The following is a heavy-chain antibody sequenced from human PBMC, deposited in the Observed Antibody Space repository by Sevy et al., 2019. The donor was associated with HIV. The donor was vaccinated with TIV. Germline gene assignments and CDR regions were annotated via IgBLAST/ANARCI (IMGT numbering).Heavy chain of an antibody. D-gene: IGHD6-25*01. CDR1: GFAYGDYG. J-gene: IGHJ6*03. V-gene: IGHV3-49*03. Sequence: GGSLRLSCTASGFAYGDYGLSWFRQAPGKGLEWLGFIRSKAYGGTTEYAASVKSRFTISRDDSKSIAYLQMNSLKIADTAVYYCTKDSATSHYYYYYMDVWGKGTTVTVSS. CDR3: TKDSATSHYYYYYMDV. CDR2: IRSKAYGGTT.